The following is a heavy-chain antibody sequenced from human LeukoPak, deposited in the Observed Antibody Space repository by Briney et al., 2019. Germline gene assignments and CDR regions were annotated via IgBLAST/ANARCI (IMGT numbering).Heavy chain of an antibody. Sequence: ASVKVSCKASGYTFTAYYIHWVRQAPGHGLEWMGWINPNSGGTNYPQKFQGRVAMTKDKSISTAYMELSSLRSDDTAVYYSARDYYDSSTYQARRGYFHHWAQKTVVTVSS. CDR3: ARDYYDSSTYQARRGYFHH. J-gene: IGHJ4*02. CDR1: GYTFTAYY. CDR2: INPNSGGT. D-gene: IGHD3-22*01. V-gene: IGHV1-2*02.